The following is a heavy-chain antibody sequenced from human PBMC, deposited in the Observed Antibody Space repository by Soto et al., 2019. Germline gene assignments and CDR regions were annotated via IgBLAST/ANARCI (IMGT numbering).Heavy chain of an antibody. D-gene: IGHD5-18*01. V-gene: IGHV4-59*01. CDR2: IYYSGST. CDR1: GGSISSYY. J-gene: IGHJ6*02. Sequence: SETLSLTCTVSGGSISSYYWSWIRQPPGKGLEWIGYIYYSGSTNYNPSLKSRVTISVDTSKNQFSLKLSSVTAADTAVYYCARDRGYSYGYDPYYYYGMDVWGQGTTVTVSS. CDR3: ARDRGYSYGYDPYYYYGMDV.